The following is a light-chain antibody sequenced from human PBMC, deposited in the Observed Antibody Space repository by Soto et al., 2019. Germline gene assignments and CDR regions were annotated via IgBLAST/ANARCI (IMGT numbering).Light chain of an antibody. V-gene: IGKV3-15*01. CDR1: QSVSSN. CDR3: QQYNHWPRT. Sequence: EIVMTQSPATLSVSPGARATLSCRASQSVSSNLAWYQQKPGQAPSLLIYGASTRATGIPARFSGSWSGTAGTITISSLQSEDCEVYDGQQYNHWPRTFGQGTRLEIK. J-gene: IGKJ5*01. CDR2: GAS.